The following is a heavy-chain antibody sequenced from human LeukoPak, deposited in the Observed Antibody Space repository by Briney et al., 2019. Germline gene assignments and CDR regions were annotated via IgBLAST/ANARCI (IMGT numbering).Heavy chain of an antibody. V-gene: IGHV1-69*06. Sequence: SVKVSCKASGGTFSSYAISWVRQAPGQGLEWMGGIIPIFGTANCAQKFQGRVTITADKSTSTAYMELSSLRSEDTAVYYCAREMGYGDYGGVWFDPWGQGTLVTVSS. CDR3: AREMGYGDYGGVWFDP. CDR1: GGTFSSYA. J-gene: IGHJ5*02. D-gene: IGHD4-17*01. CDR2: IIPIFGTA.